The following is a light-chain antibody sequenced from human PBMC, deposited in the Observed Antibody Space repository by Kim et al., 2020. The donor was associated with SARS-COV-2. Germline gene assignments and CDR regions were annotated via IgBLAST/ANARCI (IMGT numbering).Light chain of an antibody. CDR3: CSYAGSSTYV. Sequence: QSALTQPASMSGSLGQSITISCTGTSSDVGSYNLVSWYQQHPGKAPKVMIYEVSKRPSGISDRFSGSKSGDKASLTISGLQAEDEADYYCCSYAGSSTYVFGTGTKVTVL. CDR2: EVS. V-gene: IGLV2-23*02. CDR1: SSDVGSYNL. J-gene: IGLJ1*01.